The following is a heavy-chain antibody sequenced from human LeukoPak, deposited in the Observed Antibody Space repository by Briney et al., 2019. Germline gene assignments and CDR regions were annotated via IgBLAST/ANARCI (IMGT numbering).Heavy chain of an antibody. V-gene: IGHV4-59*12. CDR2: IYYSGST. D-gene: IGHD3-10*01. CDR3: AREDTMVRGWF. J-gene: IGHJ4*02. Sequence: PSETLSLTCTVSGGSISSYYWSWIRQPPGKGLEWIGYIYYSGSTNYNPSLKSRVTISVDTSKNQFSLKLSSVTAADTAVYYCAREDTMVRGWFWGQGTLVTVSS. CDR1: GGSISSYY.